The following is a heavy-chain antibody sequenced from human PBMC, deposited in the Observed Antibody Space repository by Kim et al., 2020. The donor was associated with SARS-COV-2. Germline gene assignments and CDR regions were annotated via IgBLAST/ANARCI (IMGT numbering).Heavy chain of an antibody. CDR1: GGSISSGGYY. CDR2: IYYSGST. CDR3: ARDRGNWNDFFKVGPEYYYYGMDV. Sequence: SETLSLTCTVSGGSISSGGYYWSWIRQHPGKGLEWIGYIYYSGSTYYNPSLKSRVTISVDTSKNQFSLKLSSVTAADTAVYYCARDRGNWNDFFKVGPEYYYYGMDVWGQGTTVTVSS. V-gene: IGHV4-31*03. J-gene: IGHJ6*02. D-gene: IGHD1-1*01.